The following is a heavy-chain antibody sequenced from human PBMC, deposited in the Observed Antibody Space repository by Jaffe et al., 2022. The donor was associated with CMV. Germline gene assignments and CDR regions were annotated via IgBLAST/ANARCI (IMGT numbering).Heavy chain of an antibody. CDR2: IKSKTDGGTT. D-gene: IGHD3-3*01. V-gene: IGHV3-15*01. CDR1: GFTFSNAW. J-gene: IGHJ4*02. Sequence: EVQLVESGGGLVKPGGSLRLSCAASGFTFSNAWMSWVRQAPGKGLEWVGRIKSKTDGGTTDYAAPVKGRFTISRDDSKNTLYLQMNSLKTEDTAVYYCTTSPAVYYDFWSGSYWGQGTLVTVSS. CDR3: TTSPAVYYDFWSGSY.